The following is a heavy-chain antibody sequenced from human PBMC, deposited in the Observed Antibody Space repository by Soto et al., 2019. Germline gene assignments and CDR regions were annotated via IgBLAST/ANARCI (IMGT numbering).Heavy chain of an antibody. CDR1: GYTFTGYY. J-gene: IGHJ4*02. CDR3: ARDRGYSFSYYFDY. Sequence: ASVKVSCKASGYTFTGYYMHWVRQVPGQGLEWMGWINPNSGGTNYAQKFQGRVTMTRDTSISTAYMELSRLRSDDTAVYYCARDRGYSFSYYFDYWGQGTLVTVSS. V-gene: IGHV1-2*02. CDR2: INPNSGGT. D-gene: IGHD5-18*01.